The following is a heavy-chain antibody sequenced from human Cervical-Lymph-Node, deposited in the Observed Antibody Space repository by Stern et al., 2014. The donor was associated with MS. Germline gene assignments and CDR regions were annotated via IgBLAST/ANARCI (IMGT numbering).Heavy chain of an antibody. CDR3: ARHVRSGSFSFDY. CDR1: GDSISSSSYY. Sequence: VQLVESGPGLVKPSETLSLTCTVSGDSISSSSYYWGWIRQPPGKGLEWIGSIYYSGRTYSNPSLKSRVTISADTSKNQFSLKLSSVPAADTAVYYCARHVRSGSFSFDYWGQGTLVTVSS. D-gene: IGHD1-26*01. V-gene: IGHV4-39*01. J-gene: IGHJ4*02. CDR2: IYYSGRT.